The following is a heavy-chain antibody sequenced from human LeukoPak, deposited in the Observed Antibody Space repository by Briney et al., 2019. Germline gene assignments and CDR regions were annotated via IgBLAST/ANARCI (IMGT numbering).Heavy chain of an antibody. Sequence: GGSLRLSCAASGFTVSSNYMSWVRQAPGKGLEWVSVIYSGGSTYYADSVKGRFTISRDNSKNTLYLQMNSLRAEDTAVYYCARGSGWTIEDFDYWGQGTLVTVSS. D-gene: IGHD6-19*01. V-gene: IGHV3-53*01. CDR3: ARGSGWTIEDFDY. J-gene: IGHJ4*02. CDR1: GFTVSSNY. CDR2: IYSGGST.